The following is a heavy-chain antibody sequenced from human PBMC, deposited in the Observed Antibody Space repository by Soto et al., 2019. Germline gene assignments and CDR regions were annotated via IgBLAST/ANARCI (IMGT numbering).Heavy chain of an antibody. Sequence: GGSLRLSCAASEFTLSSYSMNWVRQAPGKGLEWVSYISSSSSTIYYADSVKGRFTISRDNAKNSLYLQMNSLRAEDTAVYYCARRASGYGYYYMDVWGKGTTVTVSS. CDR1: EFTLSSYS. J-gene: IGHJ6*03. CDR3: ARRASGYGYYYMDV. D-gene: IGHD5-12*01. V-gene: IGHV3-48*01. CDR2: ISSSSSTI.